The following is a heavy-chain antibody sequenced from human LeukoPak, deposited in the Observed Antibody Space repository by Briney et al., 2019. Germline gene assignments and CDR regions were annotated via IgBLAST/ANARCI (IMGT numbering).Heavy chain of an antibody. J-gene: IGHJ4*02. D-gene: IGHD1-26*01. CDR3: VKWEPTLYYFDY. CDR2: INHSGST. CDR1: GGSFRGYY. V-gene: IGHV4-34*01. Sequence: SETLSLTCAVYGGSFRGYYWSWIRQPPGKGLEWIGEINHSGSTNYNPSLKSRVTISVDTSKNQFSLKLSSVTAADTAVYYCVKWEPTLYYFDYWGQGTLVTVSS.